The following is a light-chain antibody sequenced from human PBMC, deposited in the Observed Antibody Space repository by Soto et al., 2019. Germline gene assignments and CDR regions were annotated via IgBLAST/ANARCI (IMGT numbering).Light chain of an antibody. CDR2: AAS. CDR1: QTVTSTY. CDR3: QHYGNAPT. J-gene: IGKJ1*01. V-gene: IGKV3-20*01. Sequence: TQSPATLSVSPWERVNLFCRASQTVTSTYLSWYQHKPGQAPRLLFYAASSRAAGVPDRFSGSGSGTDFTLTINRLEPEDFAVYYCQHYGNAPTSGQGTKVDIK.